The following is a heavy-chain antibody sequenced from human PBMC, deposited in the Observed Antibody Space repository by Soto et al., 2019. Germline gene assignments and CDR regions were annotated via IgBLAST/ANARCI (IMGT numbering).Heavy chain of an antibody. Sequence: GASVKVSCKASGYSFTDYHIHWVRQAPGQGLEWLGWIGPYSGGTKYAQKLQGRVTMTTDTSTSTAYMELRSLKSDDTAVYYCAREDYYDSSGYLPVRYYFGMDVWGQGTTVTVSS. CDR2: IGPYSGGT. J-gene: IGHJ6*02. CDR3: AREDYYDSSGYLPVRYYFGMDV. CDR1: GYSFTDYH. V-gene: IGHV1-18*04. D-gene: IGHD3-22*01.